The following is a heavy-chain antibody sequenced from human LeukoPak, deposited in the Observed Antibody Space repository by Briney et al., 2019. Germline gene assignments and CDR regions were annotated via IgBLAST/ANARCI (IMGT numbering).Heavy chain of an antibody. D-gene: IGHD6-13*01. CDR3: ASPEYSSSWYY. CDR2: IYYSGST. J-gene: IGHJ4*02. CDR1: GGSISSSSYY. Sequence: SETLSLTCTVSGGSISSSSYYWGWIRQPPGKGLEWIGSIYYSGSTYYNPSLKSRVTISVDTSKNQFSLKLSSVTAADTAVYYCASPEYSSSWYYWGQGTLVTVSS. V-gene: IGHV4-39*07.